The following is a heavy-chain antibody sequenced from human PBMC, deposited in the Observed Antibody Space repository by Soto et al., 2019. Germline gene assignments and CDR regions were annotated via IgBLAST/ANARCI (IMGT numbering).Heavy chain of an antibody. Sequence: GSLRLSCAASGFTFSSYGMHWVRQAPGKGLEWVAVISYDGSNKYYADSVKGRFTISRDNSKNTLYLQMNSLRAEDTAVYYCAKQPPPDLLWLQRYGDYYDGIDVCSKGTTDTGSS. V-gene: IGHV3-30*18. D-gene: IGHD3-10*01. CDR3: AKQPPPDLLWLQRYGDYYDGIDV. J-gene: IGHJ6*04. CDR2: ISYDGSNK. CDR1: GFTFSSYG.